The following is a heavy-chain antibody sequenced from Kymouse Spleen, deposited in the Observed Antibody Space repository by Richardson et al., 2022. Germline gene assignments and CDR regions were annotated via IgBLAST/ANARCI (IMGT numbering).Heavy chain of an antibody. CDR3: ARIYDFWSGYYDY. V-gene: IGHV4-34*01. CDR1: GGSFSGYY. Sequence: QVQLQQWGAGLLKPSETLSLTCAVYGGSFSGYYWSWIRQPPGKGLEWIGEINHSGSTNYNPSLKSRVTISVDTSKNQFSLKLSSVTAADTAVYYCARIYDFWSGYYDYWGQGTLVTVSS. J-gene: IGHJ4*02. CDR2: INHSGST. D-gene: IGHD3-3*01.